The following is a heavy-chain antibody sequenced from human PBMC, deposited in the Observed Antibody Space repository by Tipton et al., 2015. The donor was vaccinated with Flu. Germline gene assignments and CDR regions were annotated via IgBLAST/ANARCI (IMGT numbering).Heavy chain of an antibody. CDR3: ARSMSGLGSHYYYGIDV. J-gene: IGHJ6*02. CDR2: ISHSGTT. Sequence: TLSLTCAISGGSISSLHWWSWVRQSPGKGLEWIGEISHSGTTDYNPSLKSRVTMSVDKSKNQFSLKLTYVTAADTATYYCARSMSGLGSHYYYGIDVWGQGTTVIVS. V-gene: IGHV4-4*02. D-gene: IGHD2/OR15-2a*01. CDR1: GGSISSLHW.